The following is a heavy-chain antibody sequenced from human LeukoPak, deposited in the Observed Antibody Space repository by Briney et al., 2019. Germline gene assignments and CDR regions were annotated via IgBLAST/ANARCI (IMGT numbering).Heavy chain of an antibody. J-gene: IGHJ3*02. V-gene: IGHV4-39*02. Sequence: SEILSLTCTVSGGSISSSSYYWGWIRQPPGKGLEWIGSIYYSGSTYYNPSLKSRVTISVDTSKNQFSLKLSSVTAADTAVYYCAKDYARGASGWEEFAFDIWGLGTMVTVS. CDR3: AKDYARGASGWEEFAFDI. D-gene: IGHD6-19*01. CDR2: IYYSGST. CDR1: GGSISSSSYY.